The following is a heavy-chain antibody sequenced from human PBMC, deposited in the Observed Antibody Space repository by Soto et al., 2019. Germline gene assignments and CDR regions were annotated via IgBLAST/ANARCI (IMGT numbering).Heavy chain of an antibody. D-gene: IGHD3-22*01. CDR2: IYYSGIT. V-gene: IGHV4-59*01. CDR1: GGSISSYY. J-gene: IGHJ4*02. CDR3: ATYDSTGKFDF. Sequence: SETLSLTCTVSGGSISSYYWSWIRQPPGKGLEWIGYIYYSGITNYNPSLKSRVTISIDTSKNQFFMKLTSVTAADTAVYYCATYDSTGKFDFWGQGTLVTVSS.